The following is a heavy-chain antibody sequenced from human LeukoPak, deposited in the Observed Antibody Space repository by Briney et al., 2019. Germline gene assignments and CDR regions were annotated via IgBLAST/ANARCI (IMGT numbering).Heavy chain of an antibody. V-gene: IGHV4-59*01. CDR3: AKDLDSTGSWPPEYFQH. CDR2: IYYSGST. D-gene: IGHD3-22*01. CDR1: GVTISGYY. Sequence: PSETLSLTCTASGVTISGYYWSWIRQPPGKGLEWIGYIYYSGSTNYNPSLKSRVTISVDTSKNQFSLKLSSVTAADTAVYYCAKDLDSTGSWPPEYFQHWGQGSLVTVSS. J-gene: IGHJ1*01.